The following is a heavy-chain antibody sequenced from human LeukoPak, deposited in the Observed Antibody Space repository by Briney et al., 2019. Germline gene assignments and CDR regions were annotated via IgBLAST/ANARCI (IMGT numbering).Heavy chain of an antibody. CDR3: AREKPTTKTTVFDY. CDR2: IIPILGIT. J-gene: IGHJ4*02. CDR1: GGTFSSYA. V-gene: IGHV1-69*04. D-gene: IGHD4-17*01. Sequence: ASVKVSCKASGGTFSSYAISWVRQAPGQGLEWMGRIIPILGITNYAQKFQGRVTITADKSTTTAYMELSSLRSEDTAVYYCAREKPTTKTTVFDYWGQGTLVTVSS.